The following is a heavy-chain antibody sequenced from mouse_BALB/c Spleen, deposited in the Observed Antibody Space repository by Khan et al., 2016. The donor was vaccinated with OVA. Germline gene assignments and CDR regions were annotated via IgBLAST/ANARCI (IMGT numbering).Heavy chain of an antibody. V-gene: IGHV5-17*02. CDR2: ISSGSNTT. CDR1: GFTFSNFG. J-gene: IGHJ1*01. CDR3: VREDYGHWCFDD. D-gene: IGHD1-1*02. Sequence: EVQLVESGGGLVQPGGSRKLSCAASGFTFSNFGMHWVRQAPEKGLEWVAYISSGSNTTHYADTVKGRFTISIDNPKNTPFLQMTSLRSEDTAMXYCVREDYGHWCFDDWGAGTTVTVSA.